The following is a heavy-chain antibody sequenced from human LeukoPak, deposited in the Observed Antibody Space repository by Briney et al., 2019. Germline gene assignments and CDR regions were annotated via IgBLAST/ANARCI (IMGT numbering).Heavy chain of an antibody. J-gene: IGHJ4*02. V-gene: IGHV3-30-3*01. CDR1: GFTFRNYV. D-gene: IGHD3-10*01. CDR2: TSSDLNVK. CDR3: AREGYYGSGSPPSLYFDY. Sequence: GGPLRLSCAASGFTFRNYVIHWVRQAPGKGLEWVAVTSSDLNVKLYADSVKGRFTISRDNSRSTLYLQMNSLRPEDTAIYYCAREGYYGSGSPPSLYFDYWGQGTLVTVSS.